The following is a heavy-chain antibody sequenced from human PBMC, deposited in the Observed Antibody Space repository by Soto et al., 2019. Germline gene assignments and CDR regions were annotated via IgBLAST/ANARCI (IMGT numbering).Heavy chain of an antibody. CDR3: ARAGHCGGDCGSEYCQY. D-gene: IGHD2-21*02. V-gene: IGHV3-53*02. Sequence: EVQLVETGGALIQPGGSLRLSCAASGFSVSFYYMNWVRQAPGKGLEWVSVMYRGGRTYYADSVEGRFTISRDNFKNTLYIEMNSLRAEDTAVYYCARAGHCGGDCGSEYCQYWGQGTLVNVSS. CDR1: GFSVSFYY. J-gene: IGHJ1*01. CDR2: MYRGGRT.